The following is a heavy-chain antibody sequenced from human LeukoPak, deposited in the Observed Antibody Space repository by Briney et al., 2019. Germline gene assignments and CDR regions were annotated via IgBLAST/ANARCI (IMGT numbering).Heavy chain of an antibody. CDR2: ISSSGSTI. CDR1: GFTFSSYE. V-gene: IGHV3-48*03. J-gene: IGHJ6*03. Sequence: QPGGSLRLSCAASGFTFSSYEMNWVRQAPGKGLEWVSYISSSGSTIYYADSVKGRFTISRDNAKNSLYLQMNSLRAEDTAVYYCAKDTSSGWYYYYYYMDVWGKGTTVTVSS. CDR3: AKDTSSGWYYYYYYMDV. D-gene: IGHD6-19*01.